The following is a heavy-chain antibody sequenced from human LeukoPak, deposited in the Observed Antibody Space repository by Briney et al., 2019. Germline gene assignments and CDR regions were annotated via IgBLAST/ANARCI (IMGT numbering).Heavy chain of an antibody. CDR1: GASINSYY. J-gene: IGHJ5*02. Sequence: PSETLSLTCSVSGASINSYYWNWIRQPPGEGLEWIGNTYLSGNTNYNPSLKGRVTISLDTSKSQFSLKMSSVTAADTAVYYCAIDWELGSWGQGTLVTVSS. V-gene: IGHV4-59*01. D-gene: IGHD1-26*01. CDR3: AIDWELGS. CDR2: TYLSGNT.